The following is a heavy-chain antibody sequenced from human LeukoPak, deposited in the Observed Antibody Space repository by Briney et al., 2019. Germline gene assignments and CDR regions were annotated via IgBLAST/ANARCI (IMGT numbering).Heavy chain of an antibody. D-gene: IGHD1-26*01. Sequence: ASVKVSCKASGYTFTNYYMHWVRQAPGQGLEWMGWINPNSGGTNYAQKFQGRVTMTRDTSISTAYMELSRLRSDDTAVYYCARGTGVGATVWFDPWGQGTLVTVSS. J-gene: IGHJ5*02. V-gene: IGHV1-2*02. CDR1: GYTFTNYY. CDR2: INPNSGGT. CDR3: ARGTGVGATVWFDP.